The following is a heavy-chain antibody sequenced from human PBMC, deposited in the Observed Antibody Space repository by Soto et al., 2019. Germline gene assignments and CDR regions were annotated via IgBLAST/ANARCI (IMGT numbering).Heavy chain of an antibody. CDR1: GFTFSSYW. V-gene: IGHV3-7*01. CDR2: IKQDGSTK. CDR3: ARVGATMGFDY. J-gene: IGHJ4*02. Sequence: EVQLVESGGGLVQPGGSLRLSCAASGFTFSSYWMSWVRQAPGKGLEWAANIKQDGSTKYYVDSVKGRFTISRDNAKNSLYLQMNSLRAEDTAVYYCARVGATMGFDYWGQGTLVTVSS. D-gene: IGHD1-26*01.